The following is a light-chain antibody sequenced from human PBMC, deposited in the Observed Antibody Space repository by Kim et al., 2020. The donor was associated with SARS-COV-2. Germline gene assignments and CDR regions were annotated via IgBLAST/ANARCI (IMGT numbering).Light chain of an antibody. V-gene: IGLV1-40*01. CDR2: DNN. Sequence: QPVLTQPPSVSGAPGQRVTISCTGTYSNIGADYDVHWYQHLPGAAPKLLIYDNNKRPSGVPDRFSGSKSGTSASLAITGLQAEDEADYYCQSYDSSLSGYVFATGTKVTVL. CDR1: YSNIGADYD. CDR3: QSYDSSLSGYV. J-gene: IGLJ1*01.